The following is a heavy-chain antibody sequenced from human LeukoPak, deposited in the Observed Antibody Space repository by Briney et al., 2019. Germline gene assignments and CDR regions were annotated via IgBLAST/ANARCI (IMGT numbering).Heavy chain of an antibody. CDR1: GFTFSSYW. V-gene: IGHV3-7*01. CDR3: ARDHYDGIGGFDY. CDR2: VKLDGSDK. J-gene: IGHJ4*02. Sequence: GGSLRLSCAASGFTFSSYWMSWVRQAPGKGLEWVANVKLDGSDKYYVDSVKGRFTISRDNARNSVYVQMNSLRAEDTAVYYCARDHYDGIGGFDYWGQGTLVTVSS. D-gene: IGHD3-22*01.